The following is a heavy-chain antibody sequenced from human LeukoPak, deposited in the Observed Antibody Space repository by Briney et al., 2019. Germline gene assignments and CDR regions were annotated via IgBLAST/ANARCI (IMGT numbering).Heavy chain of an antibody. CDR3: ARDEKGGDYYYYMDV. CDR2: IWYDGSNK. Sequence: GGSLRLSCAASGFTFSSYGMHWVRQAPGKGLEWVAVIWYDGSNKYYADSVKGRFTISRDNSKNTLYLQMNSLRAEDTAVYYCARDEKGGDYYYYMDVWGKGTTVTVSS. V-gene: IGHV3-33*01. D-gene: IGHD3-10*01. CDR1: GFTFSSYG. J-gene: IGHJ6*03.